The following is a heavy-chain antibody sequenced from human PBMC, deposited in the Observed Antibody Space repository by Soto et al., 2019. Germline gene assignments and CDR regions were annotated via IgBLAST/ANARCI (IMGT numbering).Heavy chain of an antibody. CDR3: ARGRVVTAIPYYYYTMEV. D-gene: IGHD2-21*02. Sequence: QVQLVQSGAEVKKPGSSVKVSCKASGGTFSNYAISWVRQAPGQGLEWMGGIIPILGTANSAQKFQGRVTITADESPSTAYMELSSLRSEDTAVFYCARGRVVTAIPYYYYTMEVWGQGTTVTVSS. CDR2: IIPILGTA. V-gene: IGHV1-69*01. CDR1: GGTFSNYA. J-gene: IGHJ6*02.